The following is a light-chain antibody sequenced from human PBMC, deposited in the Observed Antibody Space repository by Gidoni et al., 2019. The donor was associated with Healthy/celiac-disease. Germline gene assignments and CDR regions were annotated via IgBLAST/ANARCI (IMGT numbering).Light chain of an antibody. V-gene: IGLV8-61*01. CDR1: SGSVSTSYY. J-gene: IGLJ3*02. CDR2: STN. Sequence: QTVVTQEPSFSVSPGGTVTLTCGLSSGSVSTSYYPSWYQQTPGQAPRTLIYSTNTRSSGVPDRFSGSILGNKAALTITGAQADDESDYYCVLYMASGIWVFGVGTKLTVL. CDR3: VLYMASGIWV.